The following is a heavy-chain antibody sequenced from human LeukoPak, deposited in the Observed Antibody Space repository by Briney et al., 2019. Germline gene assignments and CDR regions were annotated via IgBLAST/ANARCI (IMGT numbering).Heavy chain of an antibody. CDR2: ISYDGSNK. CDR1: GFTFSSYA. J-gene: IGHJ6*02. CDR3: ARVRDPYYYGMDV. Sequence: GRSLRLSCAASGFTFSSYAMHWVRQAPGKGLEWVAVISYDGSNKYYADSVKGRFTISRDNSKNTPYLQMNSLRAEDTAVYYCARVRDPYYYGMDVWGQGTTVTVSS. V-gene: IGHV3-30-3*01.